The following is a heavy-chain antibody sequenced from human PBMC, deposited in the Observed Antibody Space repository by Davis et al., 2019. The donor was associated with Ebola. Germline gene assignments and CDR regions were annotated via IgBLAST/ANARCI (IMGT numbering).Heavy chain of an antibody. Sequence: GGSLRLSCAASGFTFSSYWMSWVRQAPGKGLEWVANIKQDGSENYYVDSVKGRFTISSDNAKNSLYLQMNSLRAEDTAVFYCARVVKEYYDFWSGYYDYYYYGMDVWGQGTTVTVSS. V-gene: IGHV3-7*01. CDR3: ARVVKEYYDFWSGYYDYYYYGMDV. D-gene: IGHD3-3*01. CDR1: GFTFSSYW. J-gene: IGHJ6*02. CDR2: IKQDGSEN.